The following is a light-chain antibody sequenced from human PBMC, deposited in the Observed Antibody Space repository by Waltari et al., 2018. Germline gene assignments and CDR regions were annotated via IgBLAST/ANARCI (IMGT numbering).Light chain of an antibody. CDR3: LQHYTYPPT. Sequence: DIQMTQSPSAMSASVGDRVAITCRASQDIGNYLAWSQQKPGTVPKRLIYAVSSLESGVPSRFSGSDSGTEFTLTINRLQPEDLATYFCLQHYTYPPTFGQGTRLEI. V-gene: IGKV1-17*03. J-gene: IGKJ5*01. CDR2: AVS. CDR1: QDIGNY.